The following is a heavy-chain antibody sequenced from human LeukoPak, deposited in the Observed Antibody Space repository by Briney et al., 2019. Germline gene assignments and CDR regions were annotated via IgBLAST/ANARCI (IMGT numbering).Heavy chain of an antibody. J-gene: IGHJ4*02. CDR3: AAAPNENFFDF. CDR1: GLSFRSYW. V-gene: IGHV3-7*01. Sequence: AGSLRLSCSASGLSFRSYWMSWVRQAPGMGLEWVANINEDGSASDYGVSVKGRFTISRDNAKNSLYLQMNSLRAEDTAVYFCAAAPNENFFDFWGQGTLVTVSS. D-gene: IGHD2-15*01. CDR2: INEDGSAS.